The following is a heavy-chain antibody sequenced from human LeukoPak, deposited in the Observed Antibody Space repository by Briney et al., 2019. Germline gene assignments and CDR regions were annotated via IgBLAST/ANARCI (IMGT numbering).Heavy chain of an antibody. CDR2: ISGSGGST. CDR3: AKGSLSSRYYYYYYMDV. V-gene: IGHV3-23*01. Sequence: GGSLRLSCAASGFTFSSYAMSWVRQAPGKGLEWVSAISGSGGSTYYADSVKGRFTISRDNSKNTLYLQMNSLRAEDTAVYYCAKGSLSSRYYYYYYMDVWGKGTTVTVSS. D-gene: IGHD6-13*01. J-gene: IGHJ6*03. CDR1: GFTFSSYA.